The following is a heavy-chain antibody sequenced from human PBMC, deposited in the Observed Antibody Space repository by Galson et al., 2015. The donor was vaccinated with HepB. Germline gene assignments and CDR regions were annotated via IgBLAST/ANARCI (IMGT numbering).Heavy chain of an antibody. CDR3: TRGTGCDSTKCYVDFQH. CDR1: GYSFTSYT. V-gene: IGHV7-4-1*02. J-gene: IGHJ1*01. D-gene: IGHD2-2*01. CDR2: INTNTGNP. Sequence: SVKVSCKASGYSFTSYTMNWVRQAPGQGLEWMGWINTNTGNPTYAQGFTGRFVFSLDTSVSTAYLRISGLKSEDTAVYYCTRGTGCDSTKCYVDFQHWGQGSLVTVSS.